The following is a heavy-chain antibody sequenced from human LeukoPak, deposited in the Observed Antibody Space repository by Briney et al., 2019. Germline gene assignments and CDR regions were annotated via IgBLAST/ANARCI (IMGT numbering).Heavy chain of an antibody. J-gene: IGHJ1*01. V-gene: IGHV3-7*01. D-gene: IGHD6-19*01. CDR2: IKQDGSEK. Sequence: GGSLRLSCAASGFTFSSYSMNWVRQAPGKGLEWVANIKQDGSEKNYVDSVKGRFTISRDNAKNSLSLRMNSLSAEDTAVYYCATGYSSGWYFYFQHWGQGSLVSVSS. CDR1: GFTFSSYS. CDR3: ATGYSSGWYFYFQH.